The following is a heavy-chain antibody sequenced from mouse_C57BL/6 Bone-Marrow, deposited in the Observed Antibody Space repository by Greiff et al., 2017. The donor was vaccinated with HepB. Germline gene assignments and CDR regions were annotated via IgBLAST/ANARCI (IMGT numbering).Heavy chain of an antibody. CDR1: GYTFTSYG. CDR2: IYPRSGNT. V-gene: IGHV1-81*01. CDR3: AREGVITAVVDHWYFDV. Sequence: VQLQQSGAELARPGASVKLSCKASGYTFTSYGISWVKQRTGQGLEWIGEIYPRSGNTYYNEKFKGKATLTADKSSSTAYIDLRSLTSEDSAVYFCAREGVITAVVDHWYFDVWGTGTTVTVSS. D-gene: IGHD1-1*01. J-gene: IGHJ1*03.